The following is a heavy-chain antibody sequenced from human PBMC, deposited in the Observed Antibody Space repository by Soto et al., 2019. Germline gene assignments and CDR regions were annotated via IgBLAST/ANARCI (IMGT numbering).Heavy chain of an antibody. CDR2: INPNRGGT. Sequence: ASVKVSCKASGYTFTGYYMHWVRQAPGQGLEWMGWINPNRGGTNYAQKFQGWVTMTRDTSISTAYMELSRLRSDDTAVYYCARSGGVHGDYYYYGMDVWGQGTTVTVSS. CDR3: ARSGGVHGDYYYYGMDV. J-gene: IGHJ6*02. CDR1: GYTFTGYY. D-gene: IGHD4-17*01. V-gene: IGHV1-2*04.